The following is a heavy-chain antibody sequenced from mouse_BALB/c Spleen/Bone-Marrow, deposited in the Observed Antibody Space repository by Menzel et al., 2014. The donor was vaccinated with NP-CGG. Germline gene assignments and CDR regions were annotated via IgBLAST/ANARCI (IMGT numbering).Heavy chain of an antibody. D-gene: IGHD3-2*01. CDR2: IDPETGGT. Sequence: VQLQQSGAELVRPGASVTLSCKASGYTFTDYEMHWLKQTPVHGLEWIGAIDPETGGTAYNQKFKGRATLTTDKSSSTAYMEHRSLTSEDSAVYYCTRLDSSGYGAYWGQGTLVTVSA. V-gene: IGHV1-15*01. CDR1: GYTFTDYE. J-gene: IGHJ3*01. CDR3: TRLDSSGYGAY.